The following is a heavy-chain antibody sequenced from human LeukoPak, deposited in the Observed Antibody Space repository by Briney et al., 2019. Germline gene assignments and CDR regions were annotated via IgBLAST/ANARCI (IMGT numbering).Heavy chain of an antibody. Sequence: SETLSLTCTVSGGSISNHFWDWIRQPPGKGLEGIGYIFYSGSTDYNPSLKSRVTISLVTSKNQFSLNLTSVTAADTAVYYCARHAPGDAYNPYDYWGQGTLVTVSS. D-gene: IGHD5-24*01. CDR1: GGSISNHF. J-gene: IGHJ4*02. CDR2: IFYSGST. V-gene: IGHV4-59*08. CDR3: ARHAPGDAYNPYDY.